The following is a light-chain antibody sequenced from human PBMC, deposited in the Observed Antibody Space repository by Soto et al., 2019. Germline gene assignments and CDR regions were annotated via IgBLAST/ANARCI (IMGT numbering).Light chain of an antibody. J-gene: IGLJ2*01. CDR3: QSYDRSLSGSRVV. Sequence: QSVLTQPPSVSGAPGQRVTISCIGGSSNIGAGYNVHWYQQPPGTAPKLLISGDNNRPSGVPDRFSGSKSGTSASLAITGLQDEDEADYYCQSYDRSLSGSRVVFGGGTKLTVL. CDR1: SSNIGAGYN. V-gene: IGLV1-40*01. CDR2: GDN.